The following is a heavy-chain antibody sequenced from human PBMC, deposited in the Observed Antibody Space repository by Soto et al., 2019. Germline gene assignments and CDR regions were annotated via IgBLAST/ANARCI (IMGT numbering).Heavy chain of an antibody. CDR1: GYTFTSYG. V-gene: IGHV1-18*01. J-gene: IGHJ4*02. CDR2: ISAYNGNT. D-gene: IGHD3-22*01. CDR3: ARASYYYDSSGHQVFDY. Sequence: ASVKVSCKASGYTFTSYGISWVRQAPGQGLEWMGWISAYNGNTNYAQKLQGRVTMTTDTSTSTAYMELRSLRSDDTAVYYCARASYYYDSSGHQVFDYWGQGSLVIASS.